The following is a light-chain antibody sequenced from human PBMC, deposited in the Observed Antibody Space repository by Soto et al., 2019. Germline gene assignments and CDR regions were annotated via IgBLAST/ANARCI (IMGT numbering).Light chain of an antibody. Sequence: EIVLTQSPGTLSLSPGERATLSCRASQSVSSSYLAWYQQKPGQAPRPLIYGASSRAIGIPDRFSGSGSGTDFTLTISRLEPEDFAVYYCQQHGSSPWAFGQGTKVEIK. CDR3: QQHGSSPWA. CDR2: GAS. J-gene: IGKJ1*01. V-gene: IGKV3-20*01. CDR1: QSVSSSY.